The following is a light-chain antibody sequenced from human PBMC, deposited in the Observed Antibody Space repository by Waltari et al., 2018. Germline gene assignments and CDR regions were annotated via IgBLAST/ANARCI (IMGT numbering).Light chain of an antibody. CDR1: RSDVGGYNY. V-gene: IGLV2-8*01. CDR3: SSYAGSNNFV. Sequence: QSALTQPPSASGSPGQSVTISCTGTRSDVGGYNYVSWYQQHPGKAPKLLIYEVSKWPSGVPDRFSGSKSGSTASLTVSGLQADDEADYYCSSYAGSNNFVFGTGTKVTVL. CDR2: EVS. J-gene: IGLJ1*01.